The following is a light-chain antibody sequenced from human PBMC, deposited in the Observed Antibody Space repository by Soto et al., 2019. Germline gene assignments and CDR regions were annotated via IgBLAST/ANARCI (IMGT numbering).Light chain of an antibody. CDR2: GAS. CDR1: QSVATS. J-gene: IGKJ2*01. Sequence: DVQLTQSPSSLSASVGDRVTITCRASQSVATSLNWYHQKPGKAPTLLIYGASILQDGVPSRFSGSGSGTDFTLTISSLQPEDFATYSCQPTYASTRTFGQGSNLDIK. CDR3: QPTYASTRT. V-gene: IGKV1-39*01.